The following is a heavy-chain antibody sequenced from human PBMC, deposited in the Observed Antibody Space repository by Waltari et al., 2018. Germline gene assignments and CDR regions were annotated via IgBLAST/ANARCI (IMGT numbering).Heavy chain of an antibody. Sequence: VESGGGLVQPGGSLKLSCAASGFTFSGSAMHWVRQASGKGLEWVGRIRRKANSYATAYAASVKGRFTISRDDSKNTAYLQMNSLKTEDTAVYYCTSTTTTVTTHAYWGQGTLVTVSS. V-gene: IGHV3-73*01. CDR1: GFTFSGSA. D-gene: IGHD4-17*01. CDR2: IRRKANSYAT. CDR3: TSTTTTVTTHAY. J-gene: IGHJ4*02.